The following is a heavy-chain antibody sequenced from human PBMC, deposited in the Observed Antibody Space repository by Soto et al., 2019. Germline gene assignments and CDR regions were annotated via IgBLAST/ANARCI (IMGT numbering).Heavy chain of an antibody. J-gene: IGHJ6*02. CDR2: IIPIFGTA. V-gene: IGHV1-69*12. CDR1: GGTFSSYA. Sequence: QVQLVQSGAEVKKPGSSVKVSCKASGGTFSSYAISWVRQAPGQGLEWMGGIIPIFGTANYAQKFQGRVTXLXAESTRTADMDLSSLRSEATAVYYCARRAGKNGLDVWGQGTTVTVSS. CDR3: ARRAGKNGLDV.